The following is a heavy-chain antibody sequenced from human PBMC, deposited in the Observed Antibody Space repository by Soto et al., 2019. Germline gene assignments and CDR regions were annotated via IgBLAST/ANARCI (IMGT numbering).Heavy chain of an antibody. V-gene: IGHV3-7*01. CDR3: ARDSGYDSGSSVNHYLDD. CDR1: SFTFGGSW. J-gene: IGHJ4*01. D-gene: IGHD3-10*01. Sequence: GASPRLACSASSFTFGGSWMSWVREPPRKGLERLCTIMKDGSVKKYVDSVKGRFTGSRDNAKNSLYLQMDSLRVEDTAVYYCARDSGYDSGSSVNHYLDDWGHGTLVPFSS. CDR2: IMKDGSVK.